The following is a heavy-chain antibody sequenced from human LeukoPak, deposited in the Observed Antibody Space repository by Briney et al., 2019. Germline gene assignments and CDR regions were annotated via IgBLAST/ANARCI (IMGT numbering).Heavy chain of an antibody. J-gene: IGHJ6*03. Sequence: PGGSLRLSCAASGFTFSSYAMRWVRQAPGKGLEWVAVISYDGSNKYYADSVKGRFTISRDNSKNTLYLQMNSLRAEDTAVYYCAKAPRYYYYYMDVWGKGTTVTVSS. CDR1: GFTFSSYA. V-gene: IGHV3-30*01. CDR2: ISYDGSNK. CDR3: AKAPRYYYYYMDV.